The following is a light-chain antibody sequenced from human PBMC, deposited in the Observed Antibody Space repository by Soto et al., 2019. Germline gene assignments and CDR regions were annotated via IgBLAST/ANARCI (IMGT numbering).Light chain of an antibody. CDR3: QHYYSNPPT. Sequence: DIVMTQSPDSLAASLGERATINCKSSQNLLYSPNNKNYLAWYQQKPGQPPKLIIYWASTRESGVPDRFSGSGSGTDFTLTINSLQAEDVAVYYCQHYYSNPPTFGQGTKVDIK. V-gene: IGKV4-1*01. CDR1: QNLLYSPNNKNY. J-gene: IGKJ1*01. CDR2: WAS.